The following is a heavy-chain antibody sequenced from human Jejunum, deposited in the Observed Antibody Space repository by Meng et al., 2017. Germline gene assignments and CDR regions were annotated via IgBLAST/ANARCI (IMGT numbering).Heavy chain of an antibody. J-gene: IGHJ4*02. CDR2: IVHVLGVS. Sequence: QVQLGQSGAEVRKPGSSVKVSCKASADIVGYHTFTWVRQAPGQGLEWMGRIVHVLGVSTYAQKFQGRVTITADKSTNTVYLEMSSLTPDDTAFYYCARGVEDGFNGNDYWGQGTLVTVSS. V-gene: IGHV1-69*02. CDR1: ADIVGYHT. D-gene: IGHD5-24*01. CDR3: ARGVEDGFNGNDY.